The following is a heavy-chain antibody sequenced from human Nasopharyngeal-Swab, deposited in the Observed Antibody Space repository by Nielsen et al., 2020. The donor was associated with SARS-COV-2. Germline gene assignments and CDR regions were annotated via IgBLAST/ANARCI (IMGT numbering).Heavy chain of an antibody. J-gene: IGHJ3*02. CDR1: GFTFSSYA. D-gene: IGHD1-26*01. V-gene: IGHV3-30*04. CDR3: ARAHSGSYFGAFDI. Sequence: GGSLRLSCAASGFTFSSYAMHWVLQAPGKGLEWVAVISYDGSNKYYADSVKGRFTISRDNSKNTLYLQMNSLRAEDTAVYYCARAHSGSYFGAFDIWGQGTMVTVSS. CDR2: ISYDGSNK.